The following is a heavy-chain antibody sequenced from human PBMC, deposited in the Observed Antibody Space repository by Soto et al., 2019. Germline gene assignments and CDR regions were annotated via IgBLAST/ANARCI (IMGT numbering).Heavy chain of an antibody. D-gene: IGHD1-1*01. V-gene: IGHV4-34*01. Sequence: SETLSLTCAVYDWSFSTYYWSWIRQPPGKGLEWIGEINHSGSTNYNPSLKSRVTISVDTSKNQFSLKVNSVIAADTAVYYCARAQLEPPYADDYWGQGIQVTVSS. CDR3: ARAQLEPPYADDY. CDR1: DWSFSTYY. J-gene: IGHJ4*02. CDR2: INHSGST.